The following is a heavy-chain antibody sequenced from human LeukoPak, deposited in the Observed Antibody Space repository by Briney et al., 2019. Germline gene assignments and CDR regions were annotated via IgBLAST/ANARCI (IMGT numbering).Heavy chain of an antibody. CDR1: GGSFSGYY. V-gene: IGHV4-34*01. J-gene: IGHJ6*03. Sequence: SETLSLTCAVYGGSFSGYYWSWIRQPPGKGLEWIGEINHSGSTNYNPSLKSRVTISVDTSKNQFSLKQSSVTAADTAVYYCARGVRQYYYGSGSYYPPFYYYYYMDVWGKGTTVTVSS. CDR3: ARGVRQYYYGSGSYYPPFYYYYYMDV. D-gene: IGHD3-10*01. CDR2: INHSGST.